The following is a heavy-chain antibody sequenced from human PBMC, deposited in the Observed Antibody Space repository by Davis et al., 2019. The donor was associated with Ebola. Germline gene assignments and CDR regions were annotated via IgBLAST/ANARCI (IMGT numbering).Heavy chain of an antibody. V-gene: IGHV3-23*01. D-gene: IGHD3-22*01. J-gene: IGHJ4*02. CDR3: AKGRYYYDSSGRIDY. CDR2: ISGSGGST. CDR1: GFTFSSYA. Sequence: PGGSLRLSCAASGFTFSSYAMSWVRQAPGKGLEWVSAISGSGGSTYYADSVKGRFTISRDNSKNTLYLQMNSLRAEDTAVYYCAKGRYYYDSSGRIDYWGQGTLVTVSS.